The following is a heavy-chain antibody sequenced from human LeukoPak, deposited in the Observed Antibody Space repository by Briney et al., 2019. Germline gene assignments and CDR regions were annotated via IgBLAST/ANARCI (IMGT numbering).Heavy chain of an antibody. Sequence: ASVKVSCKASGYTFTSYAMHWVRQAPGQRLEWMGWINAGNGNTKYSQKFQGRVTITRDTSASTAYMELSSLRSEDTAMYYCARGDYPSDYWGQGTLVTVSS. D-gene: IGHD4-17*01. J-gene: IGHJ4*02. CDR3: ARGDYPSDY. CDR1: GYTFTSYA. V-gene: IGHV1-3*01. CDR2: INAGNGNT.